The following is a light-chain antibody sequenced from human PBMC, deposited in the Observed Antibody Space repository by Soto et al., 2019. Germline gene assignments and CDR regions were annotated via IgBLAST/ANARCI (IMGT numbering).Light chain of an antibody. CDR2: AAS. CDR1: QDIGRR. V-gene: IGKV1-12*01. J-gene: IGKJ1*01. Sequence: DIQMTQSPSSVSASIGDRVTITCRASQDIGRRLAWFQQKPGKAPKYLIQAASSLQGGVPSTFSGSGSGTDFTLTINTLHPEEFATYYCLQVYSFPRTFGQGTKVEIK. CDR3: LQVYSFPRT.